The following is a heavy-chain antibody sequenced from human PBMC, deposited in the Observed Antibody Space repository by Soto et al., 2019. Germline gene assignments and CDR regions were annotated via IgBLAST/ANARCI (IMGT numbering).Heavy chain of an antibody. Sequence: VQLLESGGGLVQPGGSLRLSCAVSGFTFSSYAMSWVRQAPGKGLEWVSGISGSGGSTYYADSVKGRFTISRDISKNTLYMQMNSLRAEDTAVYYCAKRRATIEIYYSGGMDVWGQGTTVTVSS. CDR1: GFTFSSYA. D-gene: IGHD1-26*01. J-gene: IGHJ6*02. CDR2: ISGSGGST. CDR3: AKRRATIEIYYSGGMDV. V-gene: IGHV3-23*01.